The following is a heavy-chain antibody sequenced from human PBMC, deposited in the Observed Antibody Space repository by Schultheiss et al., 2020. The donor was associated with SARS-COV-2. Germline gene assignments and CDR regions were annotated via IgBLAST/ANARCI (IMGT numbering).Heavy chain of an antibody. Sequence: ASVKVSCKASGYTFTSYYMHWVRQAPGQGLEWMGIINPSGGSTSYAQKFQGRVTITRDTSASTAYMELSSLRSEDTAVYYCARSEFAVAGSDYWGQGTLVTVSS. D-gene: IGHD6-19*01. CDR1: GYTFTSYY. CDR3: ARSEFAVAGSDY. J-gene: IGHJ4*02. V-gene: IGHV1-46*01. CDR2: INPSGGST.